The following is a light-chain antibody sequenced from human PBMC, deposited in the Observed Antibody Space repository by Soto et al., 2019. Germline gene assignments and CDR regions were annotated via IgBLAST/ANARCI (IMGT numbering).Light chain of an antibody. V-gene: IGKV3-15*01. CDR3: QQYNNWPWT. CDR1: QSVSSN. J-gene: IGKJ1*01. Sequence: ELVMTPSPATLSVSPGERATLSCRASQSVSSNLACYQQKPGQAPRLLIYGASTRATGIPARFSGSGSGTEFTLTISSLQSEDFAVYYCQQYNNWPWTFGQGTKVDIK. CDR2: GAS.